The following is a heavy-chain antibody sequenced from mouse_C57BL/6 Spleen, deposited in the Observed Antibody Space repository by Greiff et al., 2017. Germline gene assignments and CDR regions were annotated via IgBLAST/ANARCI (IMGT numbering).Heavy chain of an antibody. D-gene: IGHD1-1*01. Sequence: QVQLQQSGAELVRPGASVTLSCKASGYTFTDYEMHWVKQTPVHGLEWIGAIDPETGGTAYNQKFKGKAILTADKSSSTAYMELRSLTSEDSAVYYCTRGGYYYGSTSYWYFDVWGTGTTVTVSS. CDR2: IDPETGGT. CDR1: GYTFTDYE. CDR3: TRGGYYYGSTSYWYFDV. V-gene: IGHV1-15*01. J-gene: IGHJ1*03.